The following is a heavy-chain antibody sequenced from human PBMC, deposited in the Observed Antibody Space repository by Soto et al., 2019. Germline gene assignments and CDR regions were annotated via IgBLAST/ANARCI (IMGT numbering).Heavy chain of an antibody. CDR1: GGSISSGDYY. V-gene: IGHV4-31*03. CDR3: ARRDRSGFSYWLDT. Sequence: SETLSLTCTVSGGSISSGDYYWSWIRQHPGKGLEWIGTIYFSGTNYYNPSLKSRVTISVDTSKNQFSLNLSSVTAADTAVYYCARRDRSGFSYWLDTWGQGTLVTVSS. CDR2: IYFSGTN. D-gene: IGHD3-22*01. J-gene: IGHJ5*02.